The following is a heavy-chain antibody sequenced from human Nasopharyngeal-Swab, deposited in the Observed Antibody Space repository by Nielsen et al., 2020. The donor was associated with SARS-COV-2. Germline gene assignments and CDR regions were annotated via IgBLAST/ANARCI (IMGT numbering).Heavy chain of an antibody. V-gene: IGHV3-30*03. J-gene: IGHJ4*02. CDR2: IAQDASNE. D-gene: IGHD4-17*01. CDR3: ARDAPAHYGAFY. CDR1: GFTFSSFG. Sequence: GASLKISCAASGFTFSSFGMHWVRQAPGKGLEWVAFIAQDASNEYYGDSVKGRFSISRDSSKNTLYLQMDSLRGEDTAVYYCARDAPAHYGAFYWGRGTLVTVSS.